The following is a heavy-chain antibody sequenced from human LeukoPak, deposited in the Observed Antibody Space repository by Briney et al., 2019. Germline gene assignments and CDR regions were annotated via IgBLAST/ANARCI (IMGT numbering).Heavy chain of an antibody. J-gene: IGHJ4*02. CDR2: IYYSGST. CDR1: GGSISSSTYY. CDR3: ARAPRATVVAGFDY. Sequence: SETLSLTCTVSGGSISSSTYYWSWIRQPPGKGLEWIGYIYYSGSTNYNPSLKSRVTISVDTSKNQFSLKLSSVTAADTAVYYCARAPRATVVAGFDYWGQGTLVTVSS. V-gene: IGHV4-61*05. D-gene: IGHD4-23*01.